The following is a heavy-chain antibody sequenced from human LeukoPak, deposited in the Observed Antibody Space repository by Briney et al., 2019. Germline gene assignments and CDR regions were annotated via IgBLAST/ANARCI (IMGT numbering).Heavy chain of an antibody. V-gene: IGHV1-69*13. D-gene: IGHD1-26*01. CDR3: ATGRGGSYVWLADK. Sequence: SVKVSCKASGDTLTSYAISWVRQAPGQGLEWMGGIIPTFGVTNYIERFQGRATITADESTRTAYLELTSLRSEDTAVYYCATGRGGSYVWLADKWGQGTLVTVSS. CDR2: IIPTFGVT. J-gene: IGHJ4*02. CDR1: GDTLTSYA.